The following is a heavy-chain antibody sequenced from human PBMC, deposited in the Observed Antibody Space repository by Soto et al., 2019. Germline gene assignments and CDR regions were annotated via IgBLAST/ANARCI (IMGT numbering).Heavy chain of an antibody. CDR3: ARNQLERRGYYYGMDV. CDR1: GGTFSSYA. J-gene: IGHJ6*02. CDR2: IIPIFGTA. Sequence: QVQLVQSGAEVKKPGSSVKVSCKASGGTFSSYAISWVRQAPGQGLEWMGGIIPIFGTANYAQKFQGRVTITADESTSTAYMELSSLRSEDTGVYYCARNQLERRGYYYGMDVWGQGTTVTVSS. V-gene: IGHV1-69*12. D-gene: IGHD1-1*01.